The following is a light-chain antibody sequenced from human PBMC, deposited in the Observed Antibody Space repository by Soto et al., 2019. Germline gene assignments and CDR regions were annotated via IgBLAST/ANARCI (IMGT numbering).Light chain of an antibody. CDR3: QQYGSSPYT. CDR1: QSVSSSY. V-gene: IGKV3-20*01. J-gene: IGKJ2*01. Sequence: EIVLTQSPGTLSLSPGDRATLSCRASQSVSSSYLAWYQQTPGQSPRLLIYGASSRATGIPDRFRGSGSGTDFTLTISRLETEDFAVFSCQQYGSSPYTFGQGTNLDIK. CDR2: GAS.